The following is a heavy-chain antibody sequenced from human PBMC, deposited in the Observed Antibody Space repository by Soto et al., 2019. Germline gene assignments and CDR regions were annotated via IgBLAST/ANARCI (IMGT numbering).Heavy chain of an antibody. J-gene: IGHJ4*02. CDR2: ISGSGDST. CDR1: GFTFSGYA. Sequence: EVQLLESGGGLVQPGGSLRLSCAASGFTFSGYAMNWVRQAPGKGLEWVSVISGSGDSTYYADSVKGRFTISRDNSKITLYLQMNSLRAEDTAVYYCARRSSGWYFDYWGQGTLVTVSS. V-gene: IGHV3-23*01. CDR3: ARRSSGWYFDY. D-gene: IGHD6-19*01.